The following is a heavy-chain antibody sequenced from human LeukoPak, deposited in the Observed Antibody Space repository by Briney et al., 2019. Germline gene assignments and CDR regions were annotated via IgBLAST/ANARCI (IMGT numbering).Heavy chain of an antibody. CDR2: MNSDGSSR. V-gene: IGHV3-74*01. Sequence: GGSLRLSCAASGFTFSSYGMHWVRQAPGKGLVWVSRMNSDGSSRIYADSVKGRFTISRDNADNTLYLQLNSLRAEDTAVYYCARVSFCPRCHFDYWGQGTLVTVSS. CDR1: GFTFSSYG. CDR3: ARVSFCPRCHFDY. D-gene: IGHD2/OR15-2a*01. J-gene: IGHJ4*02.